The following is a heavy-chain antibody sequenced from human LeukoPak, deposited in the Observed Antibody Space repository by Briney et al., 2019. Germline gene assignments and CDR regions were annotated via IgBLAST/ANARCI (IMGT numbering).Heavy chain of an antibody. Sequence: GGSLRLSCAASGFTFNNYEMNWVRQAPGKGLEWISYVTSSGGTTYYADSVKGRFTISRDNAKNSLYLQMNSLRAEDTAVYYCAREGGSKNWFDPWGQGTLLTVSS. V-gene: IGHV3-48*03. D-gene: IGHD1-26*01. CDR1: GFTFNNYE. CDR3: AREGGSKNWFDP. J-gene: IGHJ5*02. CDR2: VTSSGGTT.